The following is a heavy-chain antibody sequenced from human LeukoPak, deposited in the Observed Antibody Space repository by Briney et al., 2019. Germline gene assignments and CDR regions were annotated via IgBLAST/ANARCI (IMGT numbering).Heavy chain of an antibody. CDR1: GGSISSGDYY. V-gene: IGHV4-30-4*01. CDR2: IYYSGST. D-gene: IGHD3-22*01. Sequence: SQTLSLTCTVSGGSISSGDYYWSWIRQPPGKGLEWIGYIYYSGSTYYNPSLKSRVTISVDTSKNQFSLKLSSVTAADTAVYYCAREGEYYDSSGKSQYYFDYWGQGTLVTVSS. J-gene: IGHJ4*02. CDR3: AREGEYYDSSGKSQYYFDY.